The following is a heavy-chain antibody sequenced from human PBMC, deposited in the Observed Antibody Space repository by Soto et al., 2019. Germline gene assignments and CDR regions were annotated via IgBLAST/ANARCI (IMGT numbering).Heavy chain of an antibody. Sequence: VASVKVSCKASGYTFTSYGISWVRQAPGQGLEWMGWISAYNGNTNYAQKLQGRVTMTTDTSTSTAYMELRSLRSDDTAVYYCAREGDIVVVPAALEYNWFDPWGQGTLVTVSS. CDR2: ISAYNGNT. V-gene: IGHV1-18*01. CDR3: AREGDIVVVPAALEYNWFDP. D-gene: IGHD2-2*01. J-gene: IGHJ5*02. CDR1: GYTFTSYG.